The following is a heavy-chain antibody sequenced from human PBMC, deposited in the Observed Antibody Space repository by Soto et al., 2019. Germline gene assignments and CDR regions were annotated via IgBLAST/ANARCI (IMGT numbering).Heavy chain of an antibody. CDR1: GCSISSYF. V-gene: IGHV4-59*01. Sequence: XETLYLTCTVAGCSISSYFWSWIRQPPGKGLEWIGYIYYTGSTNYNPSLKSRVTISVDTSKNQFSLKLSSVTAADTAVYYCARDSTWGIGYFDYWGQGTLVTVSS. CDR2: IYYTGST. J-gene: IGHJ4*02. CDR3: ARDSTWGIGYFDY. D-gene: IGHD3-16*01.